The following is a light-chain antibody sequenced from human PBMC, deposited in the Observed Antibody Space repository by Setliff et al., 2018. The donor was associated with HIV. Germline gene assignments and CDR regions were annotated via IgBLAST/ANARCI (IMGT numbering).Light chain of an antibody. CDR3: NSYTSSDTYV. Sequence: QSALTQPASVSGSPGQSITISCNGTSNDIGSYNYVSWYQQHPGKAPKLVIYDVAQRPSGGSSRFSGPKSGDTASLTISGLQTEDEADYYCNSYTSSDTYVFGTGTKV. CDR1: SNDIGSYNY. CDR2: DVA. V-gene: IGLV2-14*03. J-gene: IGLJ1*01.